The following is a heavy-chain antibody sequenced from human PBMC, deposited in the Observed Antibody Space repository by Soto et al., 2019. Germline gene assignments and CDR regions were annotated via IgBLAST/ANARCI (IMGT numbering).Heavy chain of an antibody. CDR2: INTYNGNT. V-gene: IGHV1-18*01. Sequence: QVQLVQSGAEVKKPGASVKVSCKASGYIFINYGISWVRQAPGQGLEWMGWINTYNGNTNSAQKVQSTLTMTTDTSTNTAYMELRSLTADDTAVYYCARSAGVVDGDDYWGQGTLVTVSS. D-gene: IGHD3-10*01. J-gene: IGHJ4*02. CDR1: GYIFINYG. CDR3: ARSAGVVDGDDY.